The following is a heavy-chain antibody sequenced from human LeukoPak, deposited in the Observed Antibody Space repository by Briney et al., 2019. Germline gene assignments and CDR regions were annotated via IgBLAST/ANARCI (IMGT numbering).Heavy chain of an antibody. J-gene: IGHJ4*02. CDR3: ARVRYYYGSGSYTTFDY. Sequence: SQTLSLTCAISGDSVSSNSAAWHWIRQSPSRGLEWLGRTYYRSKWYNDYAVSVRSRITINPDTSKNQFSLQLNSVTPEDTAVYYCARVRYYYGSGSYTTFDYWGQGTLVTVSS. CDR1: GDSVSSNSAA. D-gene: IGHD3-10*01. V-gene: IGHV6-1*01. CDR2: TYYRSKWYN.